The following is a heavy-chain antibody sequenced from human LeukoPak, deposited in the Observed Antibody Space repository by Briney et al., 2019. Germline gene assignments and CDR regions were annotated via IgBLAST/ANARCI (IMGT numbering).Heavy chain of an antibody. V-gene: IGHV4-39*01. J-gene: IGHJ4*02. D-gene: IGHD2-21*01. CDR3: ARQALWFFDH. Sequence: SETLSLTCTVSGGSISSNSNYWAWIRQPPGRGLEWIGSISYGGSTYYSPSLESRVTMSVGTSKNQFSLRLSSVTAADTAVYYCARQALWFFDHWGQGTLVTVSS. CDR1: GGSISSNSNY. CDR2: ISYGGST.